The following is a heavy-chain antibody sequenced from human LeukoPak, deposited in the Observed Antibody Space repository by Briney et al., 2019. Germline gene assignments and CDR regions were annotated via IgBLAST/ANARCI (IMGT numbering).Heavy chain of an antibody. V-gene: IGHV3-48*03. CDR1: GFTFRSYE. CDR2: LSSSGSAF. D-gene: IGHD2-2*01. CDR3: ARSQEYQLLIVYYYYYMDV. J-gene: IGHJ6*03. Sequence: PGGSLTLSCEDSGFTFRSYEMNWVRQAPGKGLEWIAYLSSSGSAFSYADSVKGRFTISRDNAKNSLYLQMNSLRAEDTAVYYCARSQEYQLLIVYYYYYMDVWGKGTTVTISS.